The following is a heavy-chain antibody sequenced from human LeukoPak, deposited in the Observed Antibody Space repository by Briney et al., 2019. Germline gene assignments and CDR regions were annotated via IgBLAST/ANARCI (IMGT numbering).Heavy chain of an antibody. D-gene: IGHD2-21*02. CDR1: GFTFSNYW. CDR2: IRSDGTST. CDR3: ARGGDPVKYYHEYFQY. J-gene: IGHJ1*01. Sequence: RGSLRDSRAASGFTFSNYWVHWVRQGPGKGLVWVSRIRSDGTSTSYADSVKGRFTISRDNAKNTLYLQMSSLRAEDTAVYYCARGGDPVKYYHEYFQYWGGGPVVPVSS. V-gene: IGHV3-74*01.